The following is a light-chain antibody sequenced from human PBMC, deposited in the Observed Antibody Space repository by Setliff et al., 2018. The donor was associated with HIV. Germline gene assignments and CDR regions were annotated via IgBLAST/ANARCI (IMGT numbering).Light chain of an antibody. J-gene: IGLJ1*01. Sequence: LTQPASVSGSPGQSITISCTGTSSDIGGYNYVSWYQQHPGKAPTLMIYDVSKRPSGVSNRFSGSKSGNTASLTISGLQAEDEAAYYCSSYAGSYTYVFGTGTKVTVL. V-gene: IGLV2-14*01. CDR3: SSYAGSYTYV. CDR2: DVS. CDR1: SSDIGGYNY.